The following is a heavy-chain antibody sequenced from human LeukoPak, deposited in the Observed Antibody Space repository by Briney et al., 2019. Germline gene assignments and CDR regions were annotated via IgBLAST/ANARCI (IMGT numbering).Heavy chain of an antibody. Sequence: PSETLSLTCTVSGGSISSRYYWAWIRQPPGKGLEWIGTMYYSGITYYNPPLKSRVTMSVDTSKNQFSLKLSSVTAADTAIYYCARLALRWPTPTIDYWGQGTLVTVSS. CDR3: ARLALRWPTPTIDY. J-gene: IGHJ4*02. CDR2: MYYSGIT. D-gene: IGHD4-23*01. V-gene: IGHV4-39*01. CDR1: GGSISSRYY.